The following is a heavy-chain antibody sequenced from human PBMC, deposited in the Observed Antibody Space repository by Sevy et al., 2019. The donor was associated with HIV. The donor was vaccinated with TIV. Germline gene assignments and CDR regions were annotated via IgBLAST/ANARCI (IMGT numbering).Heavy chain of an antibody. Sequence: GESLKISCKGSGYKFASYWITWVRQMPGKGLEWMGRVDTKNSYINYSPSFQGKVTISVDNSISTASLQWSRLKASDTATYYCARQSYYTDGGCSVLQNWFDPWGQGTLVTVSS. V-gene: IGHV5-10-1*04. CDR2: VDTKNSYI. CDR3: ARQSYYTDGGCSVLQNWFDP. J-gene: IGHJ5*02. D-gene: IGHD2-15*01. CDR1: GYKFASYW.